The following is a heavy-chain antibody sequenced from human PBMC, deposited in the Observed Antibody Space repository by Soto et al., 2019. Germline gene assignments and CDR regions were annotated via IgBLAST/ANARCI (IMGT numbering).Heavy chain of an antibody. V-gene: IGHV3-23*01. CDR2: ISGSGGST. CDR3: AKDREYSSGWYVFDY. Sequence: GGSLRLSCAASGFTFSSYAMSWVRQAPGKGLEWVSAISGSGGSTYYTDSVKGRFTISRDNSKNTLYLQMNSLRAEDTAVYYCAKDREYSSGWYVFDYWGQGTLVTVSS. CDR1: GFTFSSYA. J-gene: IGHJ4*02. D-gene: IGHD6-19*01.